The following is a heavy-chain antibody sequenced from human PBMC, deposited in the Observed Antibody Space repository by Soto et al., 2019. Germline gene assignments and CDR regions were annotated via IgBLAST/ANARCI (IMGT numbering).Heavy chain of an antibody. Sequence: QEQLGQSGAEVKKPGASVKVSCKASGYTFTNYDINWVRQATGQGLEWMGWMNPKSGNTGYAQKFEGRVSMTRSTAASTAYVELSSLRSEATAVYYCARGQIPYCSDGSCPSWEFFHLWGQGTLVSVSS. CDR2: MNPKSGNT. J-gene: IGHJ1*01. CDR3: ARGQIPYCSDGSCPSWEFFHL. V-gene: IGHV1-8*01. CDR1: GYTFTNYD. D-gene: IGHD2-15*01.